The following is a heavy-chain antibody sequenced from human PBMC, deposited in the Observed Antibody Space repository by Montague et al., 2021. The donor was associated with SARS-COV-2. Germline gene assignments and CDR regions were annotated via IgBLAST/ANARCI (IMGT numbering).Heavy chain of an antibody. V-gene: IGHV3-33*01. Sequence: PRSLSLSASGFTHSKYGVHWVRQAPGKGLEWVASIWNDGSKKHHADSVKGRFTISRDNSNNMLYLQMDSLRADDAGVYYCVGDPGDPDTFDFWGQGTQVTVSS. CDR1: GFTHSKYG. CDR2: IWNDGSKK. CDR3: VGDPGDPDTFDF. J-gene: IGHJ4*02. D-gene: IGHD7-27*01.